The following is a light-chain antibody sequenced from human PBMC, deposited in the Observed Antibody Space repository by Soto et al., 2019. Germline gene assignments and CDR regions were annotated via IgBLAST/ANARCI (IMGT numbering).Light chain of an antibody. CDR1: SSDVGTYNF. Sequence: QSALTQPASVSGSPGQSLTISCTGTSSDVGTYNFVSWYQQHPGKVPKLIIYEVSDRPSGVSDRFSGSKSGYTASLTISGLQAEDEADYFCSSYTTSNTLVFGPGTKLTVL. CDR3: SSYTTSNTLV. V-gene: IGLV2-14*01. CDR2: EVS. J-gene: IGLJ1*01.